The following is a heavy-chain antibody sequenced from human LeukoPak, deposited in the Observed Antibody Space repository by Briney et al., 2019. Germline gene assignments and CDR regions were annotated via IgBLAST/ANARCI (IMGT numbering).Heavy chain of an antibody. Sequence: ASVKVSCKASGYTFTGYYIHWVRQAPGQGLEWMGWINPNSGGTNYAQKFQGRVTMTRDTSISTAYMELSRLRSDDTAVYYCARNQGVDIVVVPAAMPPYFDYWGQGTLVTVSS. CDR2: INPNSGGT. D-gene: IGHD2-2*01. CDR3: ARNQGVDIVVVPAAMPPYFDY. CDR1: GYTFTGYY. V-gene: IGHV1-2*02. J-gene: IGHJ4*02.